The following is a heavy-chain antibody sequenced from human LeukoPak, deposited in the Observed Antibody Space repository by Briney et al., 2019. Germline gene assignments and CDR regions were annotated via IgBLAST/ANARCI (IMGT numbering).Heavy chain of an antibody. V-gene: IGHV4-4*09. CDR1: GGSISSHY. CDR2: IYTSGST. D-gene: IGHD5-24*01. Sequence: PSETLSLTCTVSGGSISSHYWSWIRQPPGKGLEWIGYIYTSGSTNYNPSLKSRVTISVDTSKNQFSLKLSSVTAADTAVYYCARQRGDGYHELPFDYWGQGTLVTVSS. J-gene: IGHJ4*02. CDR3: ARQRGDGYHELPFDY.